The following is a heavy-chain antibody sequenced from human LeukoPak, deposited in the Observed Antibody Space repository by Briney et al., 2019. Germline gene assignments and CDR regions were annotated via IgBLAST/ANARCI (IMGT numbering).Heavy chain of an antibody. CDR2: INPSGGST. CDR3: ARTAARRFDY. V-gene: IGHV1-46*01. J-gene: IGHJ4*02. Sequence: ASVKVSCKASGYTSTSYYMHWVRQAPGQGLEWMGIINPSGGSTSYAQKFQGRVTMTRDTSTSTVYMELSSLRSDDTAVYYCARTAARRFDYWGQGTLVTVSS. D-gene: IGHD6-6*01. CDR1: GYTSTSYY.